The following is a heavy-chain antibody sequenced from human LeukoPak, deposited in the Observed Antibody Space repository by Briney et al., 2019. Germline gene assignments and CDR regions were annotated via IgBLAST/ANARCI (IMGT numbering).Heavy chain of an antibody. V-gene: IGHV7-4-1*02. Sequence: ASVKVSCKASGYTFINYAMNWVRQAPGQGLEWMGWINTNTGNPAYAQGFTGRFVFSLDTSVSTAYLQISSLEAEDTAVYYCARISSDWPHCYFDYWAWEPWSPSPQ. J-gene: IGHJ4*02. CDR1: GYTFINYA. CDR2: INTNTGNP. D-gene: IGHD6-19*01. CDR3: ARISSDWPHCYFDY.